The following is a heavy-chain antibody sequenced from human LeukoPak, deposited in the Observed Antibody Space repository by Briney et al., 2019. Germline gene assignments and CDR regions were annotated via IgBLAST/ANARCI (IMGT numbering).Heavy chain of an antibody. CDR3: ARSSYYCDSSGYFDY. J-gene: IGHJ4*02. V-gene: IGHV1-69*05. CDR2: IIPIFGTA. Sequence: SVKVSCQASGGTLSSYAISWVRQAPGHGSEWMGRIIPIFGTANYGQKFQGRVTITMDESTSTAYMELSSLRSEDTAVYYCARSSYYCDSSGYFDYWGQGTLVTVSS. CDR1: GGTLSSYA. D-gene: IGHD3-22*01.